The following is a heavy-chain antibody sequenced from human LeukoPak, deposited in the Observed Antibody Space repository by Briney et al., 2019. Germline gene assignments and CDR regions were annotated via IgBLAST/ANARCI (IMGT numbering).Heavy chain of an antibody. CDR3: ARVQGAGGNRRVDYYYMDV. CDR2: ITSSSSTI. D-gene: IGHD4-23*01. J-gene: IGHJ6*03. Sequence: HPGGSLRLSCAASGFTLSSFEMNWVRQAPGKGLEWVSYITSSSSTIYYADSVKGRFTISRDNAKNSLYLQMNSLRAEDTAVYYCARVQGAGGNRRVDYYYMDVWGKGTTVTVSS. CDR1: GFTLSSFE. V-gene: IGHV3-48*01.